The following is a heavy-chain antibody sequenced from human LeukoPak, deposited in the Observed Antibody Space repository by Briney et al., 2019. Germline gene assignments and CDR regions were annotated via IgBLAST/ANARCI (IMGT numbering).Heavy chain of an antibody. Sequence: GGSLRLSCAASGFTVSSNYMSWVRQAPGKGLEWVSVIYSGGSTYYADSVKGRFIISRDNSKNTLYLQMNSLRAEDTAVYYCAREGDGYRVFDYWGQGTLVTVSS. CDR3: AREGDGYRVFDY. D-gene: IGHD5-24*01. CDR2: IYSGGST. J-gene: IGHJ4*02. CDR1: GFTVSSNY. V-gene: IGHV3-53*01.